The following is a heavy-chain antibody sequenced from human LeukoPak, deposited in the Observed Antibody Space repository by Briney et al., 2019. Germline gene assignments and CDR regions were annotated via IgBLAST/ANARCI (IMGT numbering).Heavy chain of an antibody. Sequence: GGSLRLSCAASGFTFSRYDMRWVRQATGKGLEWVSAIATAGDTFYVGSVKGRFTISRENAKRSLYLQMNSLRAGDTAIYYCARGGETGFDYWGQGTLVTVSS. V-gene: IGHV3-13*01. J-gene: IGHJ4*02. D-gene: IGHD3-10*01. CDR3: ARGGETGFDY. CDR1: GFTFSRYD. CDR2: IATAGDT.